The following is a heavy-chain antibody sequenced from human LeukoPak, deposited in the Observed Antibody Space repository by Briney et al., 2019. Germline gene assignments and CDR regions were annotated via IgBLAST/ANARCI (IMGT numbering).Heavy chain of an antibody. D-gene: IGHD6-19*01. V-gene: IGHV4-34*01. CDR3: ARSIAVAIDP. CDR1: GGSFSGHY. CDR2: INHSGST. J-gene: IGHJ5*02. Sequence: PSETLSLTCAVYGGSFSGHYWSWIRQPPGKGLEWIGEINHSGSTNYNPSLKSRVTISVDTSKNQFSLKLSSVTAADTAVYYCARSIAVAIDPWGQGTLVTVSS.